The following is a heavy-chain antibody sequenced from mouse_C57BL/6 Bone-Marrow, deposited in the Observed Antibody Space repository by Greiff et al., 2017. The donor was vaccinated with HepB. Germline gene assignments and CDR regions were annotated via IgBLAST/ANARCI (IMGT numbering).Heavy chain of an antibody. V-gene: IGHV3-6*01. CDR2: ISYDGSN. J-gene: IGHJ2*01. Sequence: EVQVVESGPGLVKPSQSLSLTCSVTGYSITSGYYWNWIRQFPGNKLEWMGYISYDGSNNYNPSLKNRISITRDTSKNQFFLKLNSVTTEDTATYYCARDHYGSSLFDYWGQGTTLTVSS. D-gene: IGHD1-1*01. CDR1: GYSITSGYY. CDR3: ARDHYGSSLFDY.